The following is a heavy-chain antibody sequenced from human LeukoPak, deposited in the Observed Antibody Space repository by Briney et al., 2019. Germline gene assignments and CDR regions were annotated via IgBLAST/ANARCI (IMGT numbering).Heavy chain of an antibody. CDR1: GYSFTSYW. D-gene: IGHD3-3*01. V-gene: IGHV5-51*01. J-gene: IGHJ5*02. CDR3: ARLKASVKYYDFWSGSRFDP. Sequence: GESLKISCKGSGYSFTSYWIGWVRQMPGKGLEWMGIIYPGDSDTRYSPSFQGQVTISADKSISTAYLQWSSLKASDTAIYYCARLKASVKYYDFWSGSRFDPWGQGTLVTVSS. CDR2: IYPGDSDT.